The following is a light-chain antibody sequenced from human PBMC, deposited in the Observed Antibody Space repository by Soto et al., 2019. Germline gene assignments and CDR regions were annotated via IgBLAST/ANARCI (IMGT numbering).Light chain of an antibody. Sequence: DIQMTQSPSSLSPSVGDSVTIACRASQDISTFLNWYQKKPGKAPKLLIYAASALQRGVPSRFSGSGSGTDFTLTITNLQPEDFGTFYCQQTYRAPLTFGGGTKVDIK. CDR2: AAS. CDR1: QDISTF. V-gene: IGKV1-39*01. J-gene: IGKJ4*02. CDR3: QQTYRAPLT.